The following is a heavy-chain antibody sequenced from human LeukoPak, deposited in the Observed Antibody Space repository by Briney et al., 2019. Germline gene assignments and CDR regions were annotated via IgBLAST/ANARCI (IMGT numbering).Heavy chain of an antibody. CDR2: INHSGST. V-gene: IGHV4-34*01. D-gene: IGHD4-11*01. J-gene: IGHJ4*02. Sequence: SETLSLTCAVYGGSFSGYYWSWIRQPPGKGLEWIGEINHSGSTNYNPSLKSRVTISVDTSKNQFSLKLSSVTAADTAVYYCARGGVGTVITHWGQGTLVTVSS. CDR3: ARGGVGTVITH. CDR1: GGSFSGYY.